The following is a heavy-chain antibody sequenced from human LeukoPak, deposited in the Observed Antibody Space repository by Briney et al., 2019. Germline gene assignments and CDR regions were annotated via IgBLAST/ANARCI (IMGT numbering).Heavy chain of an antibody. CDR1: GYTFTSYD. CDR3: ARDWITTHRVFDY. J-gene: IGHJ4*02. D-gene: IGHD3-16*01. V-gene: IGHV1-8*01. Sequence: VASVKVSCKASGYTFTSYDINWVRQATGQGLEWMGWMNPNSGNTGYAQKLQGRVTMTTDTSTSTAYMELRSLRSDDTAVYYCARDWITTHRVFDYWGQGTLVTVSS. CDR2: MNPNSGNT.